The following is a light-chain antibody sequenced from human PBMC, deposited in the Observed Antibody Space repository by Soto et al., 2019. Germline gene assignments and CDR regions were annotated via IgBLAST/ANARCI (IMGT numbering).Light chain of an antibody. Sequence: QSVLTQPPSASGTPGQRVTISCSGGTSNIGSNSVHWYQQLPGTAPQLLIHSDTQRPSGVPDRFSGSKSGTSASLAISGLQSEDEANYFCSAWDDTLNGPVFGGGTKLTVL. J-gene: IGLJ3*02. CDR3: SAWDDTLNGPV. V-gene: IGLV1-44*01. CDR1: TSNIGSNS. CDR2: SDT.